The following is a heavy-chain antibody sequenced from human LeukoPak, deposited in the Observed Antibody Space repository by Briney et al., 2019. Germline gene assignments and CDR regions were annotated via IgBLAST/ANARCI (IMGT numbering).Heavy chain of an antibody. D-gene: IGHD5-24*01. Sequence: SVKVSCKASGGTFSSYAISWVRQAPGQGLEWMGRIIPIFGIANYAQKFQGRVTITADKSTSTAYMELSSLRSEDTAVYYCVREVRDGYNPYFDYWGQGTLVTVSS. J-gene: IGHJ4*02. V-gene: IGHV1-69*04. CDR1: GGTFSSYA. CDR2: IIPIFGIA. CDR3: VREVRDGYNPYFDY.